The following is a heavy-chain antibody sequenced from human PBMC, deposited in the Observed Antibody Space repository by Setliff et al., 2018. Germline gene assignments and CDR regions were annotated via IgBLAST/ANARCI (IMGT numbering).Heavy chain of an antibody. Sequence: SETLSLTCTVSGGSISGYYWGWIRQPPGKGLEWIGNIYTSGNTNYNPSLKSRVSISVDTSRNQFSLKLSSVTAADTAVYYCVRVEAGYCSSTSCYVVGAFDIWGQGTMVTVSS. CDR2: IYTSGNT. CDR1: GGSISGYY. V-gene: IGHV4-4*08. J-gene: IGHJ3*02. D-gene: IGHD2-2*03. CDR3: VRVEAGYCSSTSCYVVGAFDI.